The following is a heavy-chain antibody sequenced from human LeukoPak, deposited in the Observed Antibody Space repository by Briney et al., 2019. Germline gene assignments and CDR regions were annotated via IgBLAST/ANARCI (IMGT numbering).Heavy chain of an antibody. V-gene: IGHV3-23*01. CDR3: AKEFGCSSDSCYDRWSDP. CDR1: GFTFDNYA. J-gene: IGHJ5*02. D-gene: IGHD2-2*01. Sequence: GGSLRLSCAASGFTFDNYAMSWVRLAPGKGPEWVSAITNGGSTTYYADSVKGRFTISRDNSRNTLYLQMDILGADDTAVYFCAKEFGCSSDSCYDRWSDPWGQGTLVTVSS. CDR2: ITNGGSTT.